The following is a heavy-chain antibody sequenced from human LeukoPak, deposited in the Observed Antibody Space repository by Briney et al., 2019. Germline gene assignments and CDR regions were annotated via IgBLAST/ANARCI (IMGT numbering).Heavy chain of an antibody. J-gene: IGHJ4*02. D-gene: IGHD3/OR15-3a*01. CDR3: ARDGLDRGSREYYFDF. CDR1: GFTVSNNY. V-gene: IGHV3-53*01. Sequence: GGSLRLPCAASGFTVSNNYMSWVRQAPGKGLEWVSVIYGSGNTYYADSVKGRFTISRDNSKNTLYLQMNSLRAEDTAVYYCARDGLDRGSREYYFDFWGQGTLVTVSS. CDR2: IYGSGNT.